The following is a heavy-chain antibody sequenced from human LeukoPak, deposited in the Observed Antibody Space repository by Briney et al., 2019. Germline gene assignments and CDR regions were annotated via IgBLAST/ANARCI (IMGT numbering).Heavy chain of an antibody. CDR3: ARESVVVPAGLFPPVDY. Sequence: GGSLRLSCAASGFTFSSYAMHWVRQAPGKGLEWVAVISYDGSNKYYADSVKGRFTISRDNSKNTLYLQMNSLRAEDTAVYYCARESVVVPAGLFPPVDYWGQGTLVTVSS. V-gene: IGHV3-30*04. D-gene: IGHD2-2*01. J-gene: IGHJ4*02. CDR2: ISYDGSNK. CDR1: GFTFSSYA.